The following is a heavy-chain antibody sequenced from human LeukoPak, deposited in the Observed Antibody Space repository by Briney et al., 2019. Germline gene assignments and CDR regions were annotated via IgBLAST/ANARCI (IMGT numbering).Heavy chain of an antibody. J-gene: IGHJ6*02. CDR2: IYYSGST. D-gene: IGHD2-15*01. V-gene: IGHV4-30-4*01. Sequence: SETLSLTCTVSGGSISSGDYYWSWIRQPPGKGLEWVGYIYYSGSTYYNPSLKSRVTISVDTSKNQFSLKLSSVTAADTAVYYCARKGRGGRHYYYYGMDVWGQGTTVTVSS. CDR3: ARKGRGGRHYYYYGMDV. CDR1: GGSISSGDYY.